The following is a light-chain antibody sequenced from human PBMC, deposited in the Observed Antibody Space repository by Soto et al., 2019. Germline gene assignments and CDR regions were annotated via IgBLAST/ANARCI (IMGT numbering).Light chain of an antibody. CDR1: QSVSGSF. J-gene: IGKJ2*01. V-gene: IGKV3-20*01. CDR2: SAS. Sequence: EIILTQSPGTLSLSPGERATLSCRASQSVSGSFLAWYQQRPGQAPRLLIYSASSRATGIPDRISGSGSGTDFTLIISRLEPEDFAVYYCQHYGSSLYTFGQGTKLEIK. CDR3: QHYGSSLYT.